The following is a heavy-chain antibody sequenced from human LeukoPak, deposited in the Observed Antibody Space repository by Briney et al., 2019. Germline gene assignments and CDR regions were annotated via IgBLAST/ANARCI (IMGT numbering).Heavy chain of an antibody. D-gene: IGHD3-9*01. J-gene: IGHJ4*02. V-gene: IGHV3-23*01. CDR2: VSSSGGTT. Sequence: GGSLRLSCAASGFTFSSYSMNWVRQAPGKGLEWVSAVSSSGGTTYYADSVKGRFTISRDNSKNTLYLQMNSLRAEDTAVYYCAKDTSRVLRYFDWFQGGSFDYWGQGTLVTVSS. CDR1: GFTFSSYS. CDR3: AKDTSRVLRYFDWFQGGSFDY.